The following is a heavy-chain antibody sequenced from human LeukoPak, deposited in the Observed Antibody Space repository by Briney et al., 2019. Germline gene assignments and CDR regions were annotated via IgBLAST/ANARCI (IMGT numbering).Heavy chain of an antibody. J-gene: IGHJ4*02. V-gene: IGHV3-30-3*01. D-gene: IGHD2-2*01. CDR3: ASGVGYCSSTRCYVSDY. CDR2: ISYDGINK. Sequence: GGSLRPSCAASGFTFSSYAMHWVRQAPGKGLGWVAVISYDGINKYYADSVKGRFTISRDNSKNTLYLQMNSLRAEDTAVYYCASGVGYCSSTRCYVSDYWGQRALLTVSS. CDR1: GFTFSSYA.